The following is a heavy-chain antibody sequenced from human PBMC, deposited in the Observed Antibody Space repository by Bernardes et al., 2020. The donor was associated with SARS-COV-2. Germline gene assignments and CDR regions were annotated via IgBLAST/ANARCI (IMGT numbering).Heavy chain of an antibody. CDR3: ARDGTRRPCGRFYYWYFDL. CDR1: GFTFNTYW. Sequence: GGSLRLSCAASGFTFNTYWVHWVRQAPGKGLEWVSSISTTSAYIYYADSVRGRFTISRDNTKNSLYLQMDSLRAEDTAVYYCARDGTRRPCGRFYYWYFDLCCRDTLVTVSS. J-gene: IGHJ2*01. CDR2: ISTTSAYI. V-gene: IGHV3-21*01. D-gene: IGHD2-2*01.